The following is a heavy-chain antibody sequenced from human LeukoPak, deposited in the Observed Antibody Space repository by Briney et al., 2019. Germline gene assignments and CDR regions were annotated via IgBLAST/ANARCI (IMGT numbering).Heavy chain of an antibody. CDR3: ARGVPGYCSGTSCYKDYYYVDV. CDR2: ISSSGSTI. J-gene: IGHJ6*03. V-gene: IGHV3-48*03. Sequence: GGSLRLSCAASGFTFSSYEMNWVRQAPGKGLEWVSYISSSGSTIYYADSVKGRFTISRDNAKNSLYVQMNSLRAEDTAVYYCARGVPGYCSGTSCYKDYYYVDVWGKGTTVTVSS. CDR1: GFTFSSYE. D-gene: IGHD2-2*02.